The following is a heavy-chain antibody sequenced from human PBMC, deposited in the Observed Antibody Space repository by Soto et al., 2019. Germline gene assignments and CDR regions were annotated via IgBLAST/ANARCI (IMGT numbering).Heavy chain of an antibody. J-gene: IGHJ4*02. V-gene: IGHV6-1*01. CDR2: TYYRSKWNS. CDR1: VDSVSRTSVA. Sequence: SQTLSLPCAISVDSVSRTSVAWNWIRQSPSRGLEWLGRTYYRSKWNSDYAVSVRGRITINPDTSKSQFSLQLNSVTPEDTAVYYCVRGQFSAFDCWGQGTLVTVSS. CDR3: VRGQFSAFDC.